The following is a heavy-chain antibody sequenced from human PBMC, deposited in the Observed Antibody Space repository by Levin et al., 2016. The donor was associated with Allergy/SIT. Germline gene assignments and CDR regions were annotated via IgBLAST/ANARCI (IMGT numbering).Heavy chain of an antibody. CDR2: ISSSSSYK. D-gene: IGHD3-3*01. CDR1: GFSFSSYS. CDR3: ARDREGDDFWSGYDA. V-gene: IGHV3-21*01. Sequence: GGSLRLSCAASGFSFSSYSMNWVRQAPGKGLEWVPSISSSSSYKHYADSVKGRFTISRDNAKNSLYLQMNSLRAEDRAAYYCARDREGDDFWSGYDAWGQGNPGSPSPQ. J-gene: IGHJ5*02.